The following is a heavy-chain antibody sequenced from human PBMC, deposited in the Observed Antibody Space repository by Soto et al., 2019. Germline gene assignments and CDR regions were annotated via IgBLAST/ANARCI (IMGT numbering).Heavy chain of an antibody. J-gene: IGHJ6*03. CDR3: AKVRRSVKDYYYYYTDV. V-gene: IGHV3-23*01. CDR2: ISGSGGST. CDR1: GFTFSSYA. D-gene: IGHD2-15*01. Sequence: EVQLLESGGGLVQPGGSLRLSCAASGFTFSSYAMSWVRQAPGKGLEWVSAISGSGGSTYYADSVKGRFTISRDNSKNTLYLQMNSLRAEDTAVYYCAKVRRSVKDYYYYYTDVWGKGTTVTVSS.